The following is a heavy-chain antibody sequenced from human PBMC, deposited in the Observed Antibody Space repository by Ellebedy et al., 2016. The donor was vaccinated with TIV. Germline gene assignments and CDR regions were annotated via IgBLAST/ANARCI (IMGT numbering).Heavy chain of an antibody. CDR3: ARLPYDTDGTDAFDI. Sequence: GGSLRLSXAASGFTFSSYSMNWVRQAPGKGLEWVSYISSSSSTIYYADSVKGRFTISRDNSKNTLYLQMNSLRAEDTAVYYCARLPYDTDGTDAFDIWGQGTMVTVSS. CDR1: GFTFSSYS. J-gene: IGHJ3*02. CDR2: ISSSSSTI. V-gene: IGHV3-48*01. D-gene: IGHD3-22*01.